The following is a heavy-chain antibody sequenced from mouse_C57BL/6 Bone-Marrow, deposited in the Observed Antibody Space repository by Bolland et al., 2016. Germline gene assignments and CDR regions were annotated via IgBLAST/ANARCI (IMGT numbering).Heavy chain of an antibody. V-gene: IGHV1-55*01. CDR2: T. D-gene: IGHD1-1*01. Sequence: TNYNEKFKSKATLTVDTSSSTAYMQLSSLTSEDSAVYYCARRNGSSFAYWGQGLW. CDR3: ARRNGSSFAY. J-gene: IGHJ3*01.